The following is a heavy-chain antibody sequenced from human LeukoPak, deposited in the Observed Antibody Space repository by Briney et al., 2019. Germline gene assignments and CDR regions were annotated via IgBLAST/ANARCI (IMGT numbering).Heavy chain of an antibody. V-gene: IGHV3-74*01. CDR1: GFTFSSYW. J-gene: IGHJ4*02. CDR3: TKGGTTLFDY. Sequence: GGSLRLSCAASGFTFSSYWLHWVRQAPGKGLVWVSRINSDGSSSSYADSVKGRFTISRDNAKNTLYLQMNSLRAEDTAVYYCTKGGTTLFDYWGQGTLVTVSS. D-gene: IGHD1-1*01. CDR2: INSDGSSS.